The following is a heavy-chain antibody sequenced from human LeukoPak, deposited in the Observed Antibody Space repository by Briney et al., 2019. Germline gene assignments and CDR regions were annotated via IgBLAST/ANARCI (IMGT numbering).Heavy chain of an antibody. J-gene: IGHJ3*02. CDR3: ARVDGYYYDSSGYYAPGAFDI. CDR2: INPSGGST. V-gene: IGHV1-46*01. Sequence: GASVKVSCKASGYTFTSYYMHWVRQAPGQGLEWMGIINPSGGSTSYAQKFQGRVTMTRDMSTSTVYMELSSLRSEDTAVYYCARVDGYYYDSSGYYAPGAFDIWGQGTMVTVSS. D-gene: IGHD3-22*01. CDR1: GYTFTSYY.